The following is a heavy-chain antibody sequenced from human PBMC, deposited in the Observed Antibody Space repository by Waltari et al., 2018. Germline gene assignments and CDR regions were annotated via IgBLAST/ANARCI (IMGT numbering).Heavy chain of an antibody. CDR1: GFTFSSYW. J-gene: IGHJ6*02. CDR2: RKEDGSEK. V-gene: IGHV3-7*03. CDR3: ARATALDYYGMDV. Sequence: EVQLVESGGGLVQPGGSLRLSCAASGFTFSSYWMSWVRQAPGKGLGWVANRKEDGSEKYYVDSVKGRFTISRDNAKNSLYLQMNSLRAEDTAVYYCARATALDYYGMDVWGQGTTVTVSS.